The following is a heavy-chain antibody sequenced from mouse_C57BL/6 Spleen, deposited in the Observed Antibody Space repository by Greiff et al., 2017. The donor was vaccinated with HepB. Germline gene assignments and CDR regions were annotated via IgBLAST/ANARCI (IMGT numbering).Heavy chain of an antibody. J-gene: IGHJ1*03. Sequence: VQLQQSGAELVKPGASVKISCKASGYAFSSYWMNWVKQRPGQGLEWIGQIYPGDGDTNYNGKFKGKATLTADKSSSTAYMQLSSLTSEDSAVYFCAVKGRTGTGYFDVWGTGATVTVSS. CDR3: AVKGRTGTGYFDV. CDR2: IYPGDGDT. V-gene: IGHV1-80*01. D-gene: IGHD4-1*01. CDR1: GYAFSSYW.